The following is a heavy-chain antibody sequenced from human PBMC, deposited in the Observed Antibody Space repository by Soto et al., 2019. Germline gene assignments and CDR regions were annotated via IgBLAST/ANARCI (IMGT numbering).Heavy chain of an antibody. CDR1: GGSISSSNW. J-gene: IGHJ6*02. CDR2: IYHSGST. V-gene: IGHV4-4*02. Sequence: QVQLQESGPGLVKPSGTLSLTCAVSGGSISSSNWWSWVRQPPGKGLEWIGEIYHSGSTNYNPSLKTRATXSXDXPKNQFSLKLSSVTAADTAVYYCARVSGSYYYGMDVWGQGITVTVSS. CDR3: ARVSGSYYYGMDV. D-gene: IGHD1-26*01.